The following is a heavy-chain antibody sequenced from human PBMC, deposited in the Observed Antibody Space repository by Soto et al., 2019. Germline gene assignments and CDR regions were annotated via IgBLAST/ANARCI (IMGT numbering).Heavy chain of an antibody. CDR2: INPNSGGT. V-gene: IGHV1-2*02. Sequence: ASVTVSCQASGYTFNGYYMHWVRQATGQGLEWMGWINPNSGGTNYAQKFQGRVTMTRDTSISTAYMELSRLRSYDTAVYYCARPQSIGPRAFDIWGQGTMVTVSS. J-gene: IGHJ3*02. D-gene: IGHD6-6*01. CDR3: ARPQSIGPRAFDI. CDR1: GYTFNGYY.